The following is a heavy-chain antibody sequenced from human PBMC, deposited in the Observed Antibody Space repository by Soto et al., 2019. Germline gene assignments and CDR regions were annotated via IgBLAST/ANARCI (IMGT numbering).Heavy chain of an antibody. D-gene: IGHD6-13*01. Sequence: GGSLRLSCAAFGFSFSDYYMSWIRQAPGKGLEWVSYIDFSSNSIYYADSVKGRFTTSRDNAKNSLYLQMNSLRAEDTAVYYCARDIEPPGLFFDYWGQGTLVTVSS. V-gene: IGHV3-11*01. CDR1: GFSFSDYY. CDR2: IDFSSNSI. J-gene: IGHJ4*02. CDR3: ARDIEPPGLFFDY.